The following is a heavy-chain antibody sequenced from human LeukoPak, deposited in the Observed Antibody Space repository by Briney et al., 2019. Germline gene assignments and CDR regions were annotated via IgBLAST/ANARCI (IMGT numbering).Heavy chain of an antibody. Sequence: PGGSLRLSCAASGFTFSSYGIHWVRQAPGKGLEWVAFIRSDGSYKYYADSVKGRFTISRDNSKNTLYLQMNSLRAEDTAVYYCAKGSGWYFDYWGQGTLVTVSS. CDR3: AKGSGWYFDY. CDR1: GFTFSSYG. J-gene: IGHJ4*02. V-gene: IGHV3-30*02. D-gene: IGHD6-19*01. CDR2: IRSDGSYK.